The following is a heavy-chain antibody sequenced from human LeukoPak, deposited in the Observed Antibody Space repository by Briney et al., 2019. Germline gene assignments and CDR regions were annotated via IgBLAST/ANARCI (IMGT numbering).Heavy chain of an antibody. CDR3: AKHRVGHCTSVTCPTFEY. CDR2: IYNSGAT. Sequence: SETLSLTCTVTSASISGTYYFWGWIRQSPGKGLEWIGSIYNSGATYYNPSLKSRVTISVDTSKNQFSLKLTSVTAADTAVYYWAKHRVGHCTSVTCPTFEYWGQGTLVTVSS. V-gene: IGHV4-39*01. J-gene: IGHJ4*02. CDR1: SASISGTYYF. D-gene: IGHD2-8*02.